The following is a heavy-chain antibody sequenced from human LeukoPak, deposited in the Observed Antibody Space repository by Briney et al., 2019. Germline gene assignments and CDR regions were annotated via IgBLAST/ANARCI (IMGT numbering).Heavy chain of an antibody. CDR3: ARHPPFSPFDY. Sequence: SETLSLTCAVYGGSFSGYYWSWIRQPPGKGLEWIGEINHSGSTYYNPSLKSRVTISVDTSKNQFSLKLSSVTAADTAVYYCARHPPFSPFDYWGQGTLVTVSS. V-gene: IGHV4-34*01. CDR1: GGSFSGYY. CDR2: INHSGST. J-gene: IGHJ4*02.